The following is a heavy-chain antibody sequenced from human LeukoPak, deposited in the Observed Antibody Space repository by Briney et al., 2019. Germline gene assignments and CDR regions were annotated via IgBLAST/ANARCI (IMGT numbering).Heavy chain of an antibody. CDR1: GFTFSSYE. D-gene: IGHD2-15*01. V-gene: IGHV3-48*03. CDR2: ISSSGSTI. Sequence: PGGSLRLSCAASGFTFSSYEMNWVRQAPGKGLEWVSYISSSGSTIYYADSVKGRFTISRDNAKNSLYLQMSSLRAEDTAVYYCARVVAAKFDAFDIWGQGTMVTVSS. CDR3: ARVVAAKFDAFDI. J-gene: IGHJ3*02.